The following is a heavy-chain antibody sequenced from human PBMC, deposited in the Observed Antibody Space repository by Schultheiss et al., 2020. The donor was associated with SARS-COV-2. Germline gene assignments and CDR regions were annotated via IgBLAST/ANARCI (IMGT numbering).Heavy chain of an antibody. J-gene: IGHJ4*02. CDR1: GGSISSGGYY. CDR3: ASRAAAGSY. CDR2: INHSGST. D-gene: IGHD6-13*01. V-gene: IGHV4-31*03. Sequence: SETLSLTCTVSGGSISSGGYYWSWIRQHPGKGLEWIGEINHSGSTNYNPSLKSRVTISVDTSKNQFSLKLSSVTAADTAVYYCASRAAAGSYWGQGTLVTVSS.